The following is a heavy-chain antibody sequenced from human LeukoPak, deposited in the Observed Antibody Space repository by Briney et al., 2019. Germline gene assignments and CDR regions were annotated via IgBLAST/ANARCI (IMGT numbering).Heavy chain of an antibody. CDR1: GGSLRGSY. J-gene: IGHJ3*02. CDR2: INRSGIT. Sequence: SETLSLTCDVHGGSLRGSYWSWIRQPPGKGLEWIGEINRSGITNYNPSLKSRVNLSVDTSKNKFSLKLSSVTAAADTAVYNTARSYNWKKIGAFDIWGQGTMVTVSS. V-gene: IGHV4-34*01. CDR3: ARSYNWKKIGAFDI. D-gene: IGHD1-20*01.